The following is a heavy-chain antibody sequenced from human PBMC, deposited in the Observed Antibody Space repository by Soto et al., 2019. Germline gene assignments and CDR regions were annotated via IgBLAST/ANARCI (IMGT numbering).Heavy chain of an antibody. D-gene: IGHD4-17*01. V-gene: IGHV3-66*01. CDR3: ATFAGPTTVSYYFDY. CDR1: GFTVSSNY. Sequence: LRLSCAASGFTVSSNYMSWVRQAPGKGLEWVSVIYSGGSTYYADSVKGRFTISRDNSKNTLYLQMNSLRAEDTAVYYCATFAGPTTVSYYFDYWGQGTLVTVSS. J-gene: IGHJ4*02. CDR2: IYSGGST.